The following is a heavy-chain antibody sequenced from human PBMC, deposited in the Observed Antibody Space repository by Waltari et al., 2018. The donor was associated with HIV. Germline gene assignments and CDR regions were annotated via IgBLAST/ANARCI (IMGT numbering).Heavy chain of an antibody. CDR2: ISYDGSNK. J-gene: IGHJ4*02. V-gene: IGHV3-30-3*01. CDR1: GFTFRNYA. D-gene: IGHD2-2*01. CDR3: ARDPQYCSSTSCSYYFDY. Sequence: QVQLVESGGGVVQHGRSLRLSCAAPGFTFRNYAMPWARQAPGKGLVWVAVISYDGSNKDYADSVKGRFTISRDNSKNTLYLQMNSLRAEDTAVYYCARDPQYCSSTSCSYYFDYWGQGTLVTVSS.